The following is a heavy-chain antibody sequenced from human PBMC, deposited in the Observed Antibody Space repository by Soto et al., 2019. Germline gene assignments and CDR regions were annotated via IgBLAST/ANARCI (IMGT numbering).Heavy chain of an antibody. J-gene: IGHJ4*02. D-gene: IGHD1-26*01. CDR2: ISGRGDST. CDR3: ARRGSGSYYDY. Sequence: SLRLSCAASGFTFSTYAMRWVRQAPGKGLEWVSAISGRGDSTYYADSVKGRFTISRDNSKNTLYLQMNSLRAEDTAVYYCARRGSGSYYDYWGQGTLVTVSS. V-gene: IGHV3-23*01. CDR1: GFTFSTYA.